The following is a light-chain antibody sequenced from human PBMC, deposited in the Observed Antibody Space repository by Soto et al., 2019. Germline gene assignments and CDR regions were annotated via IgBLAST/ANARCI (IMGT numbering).Light chain of an antibody. V-gene: IGLV2-14*01. CDR2: EVR. J-gene: IGLJ2*01. CDR3: SSYAGSNNLHVL. Sequence: QSALTQPASVSGSPGQSITISCAGTMRDVGAYNLVSWYQQHPGRAPQLIIFEVRYRPSGISFRFSGSKSGNTASLTISGLQAEDEADYYCSSYAGSNNLHVLFGGGTKLTVL. CDR1: MRDVGAYNL.